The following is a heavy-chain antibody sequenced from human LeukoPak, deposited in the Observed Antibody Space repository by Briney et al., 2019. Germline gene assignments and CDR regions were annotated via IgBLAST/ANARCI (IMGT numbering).Heavy chain of an antibody. Sequence: GGSLRLSCAASGFTFGDYAMHLVRQAPRKGLEWVSLISVDGGSTYFADSVKGRFTISRDNSKNSLYLQMNSLRTEDTALYYCAKNVWFGELFAAPFDYWGQGTLVTVSS. CDR1: GFTFGDYA. J-gene: IGHJ4*02. CDR2: ISVDGGST. V-gene: IGHV3-43*02. D-gene: IGHD3-10*01. CDR3: AKNVWFGELFAAPFDY.